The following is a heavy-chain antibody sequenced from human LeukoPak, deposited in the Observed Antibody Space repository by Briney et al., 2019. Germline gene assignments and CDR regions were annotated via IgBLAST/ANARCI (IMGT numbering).Heavy chain of an antibody. D-gene: IGHD2-21*01. Sequence: GGSLRLSCAASGFTLSSYNINWVRQAPGKGLEWVSSISSSSMYIYYADAVKGRFTISRDNAKNSLYLQMNSLRAGDTAFYYCAREIFWGRYYSNLHFAHWGRGTLVTVSS. J-gene: IGHJ4*02. CDR3: AREIFWGRYYSNLHFAH. CDR1: GFTLSSYN. CDR2: ISSSSMYI. V-gene: IGHV3-21*01.